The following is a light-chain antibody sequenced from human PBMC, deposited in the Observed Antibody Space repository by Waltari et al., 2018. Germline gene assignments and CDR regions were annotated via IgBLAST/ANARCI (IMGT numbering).Light chain of an antibody. CDR1: QGISIN. CDR3: QQFNDWPRT. Sequence: EVVVTQSPSTLSVSHGERAPLPCRARQGISINIVWYHQRPGQAPRLLIYEASMRATDIPARFSGSGSGTEFTLTISSVQSEDAAVYYCQQFNDWPRTFGQGTKVEIK. J-gene: IGKJ1*01. CDR2: EAS. V-gene: IGKV3-15*01.